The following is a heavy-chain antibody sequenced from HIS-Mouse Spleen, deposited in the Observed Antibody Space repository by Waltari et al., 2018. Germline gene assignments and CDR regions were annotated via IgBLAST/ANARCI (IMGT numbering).Heavy chain of an antibody. D-gene: IGHD6-13*01. CDR2: IYYSGST. J-gene: IGHJ2*01. CDR1: GGSISSSSYY. CDR3: AREIPYSSSWYDWYFDL. V-gene: IGHV4-39*02. Sequence: QLQLQESGPGLVKPSETLSLTCTVSGGSISSSSYYWGWIRQPPGKGLEWIGSIYYSGSTYYNPSLKSRVTITRDPSKSQFSRKLSSVTAADTAVYYCAREIPYSSSWYDWYFDLWGRGTLVTVSS.